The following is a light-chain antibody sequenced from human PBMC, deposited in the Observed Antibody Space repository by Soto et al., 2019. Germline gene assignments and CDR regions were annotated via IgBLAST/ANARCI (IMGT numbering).Light chain of an antibody. CDR3: LVIYTGVGEV. CDR1: TGAVTSGHY. V-gene: IGLV7-46*01. J-gene: IGLJ1*01. CDR2: DTS. Sequence: QAVVTQEPSLTVSPGGTVTLTCGSSTGAVTSGHYPHWFQQKPGQAPRTLIYDTSIKHSWTPARFSGSLLGGKAALTLSGAQHEDEADYYCLVIYTGVGEVFGTGTKVTVL.